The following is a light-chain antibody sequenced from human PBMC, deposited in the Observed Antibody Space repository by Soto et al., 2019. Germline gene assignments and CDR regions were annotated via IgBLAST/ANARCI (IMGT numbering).Light chain of an antibody. V-gene: IGKV3-20*01. CDR3: QQYASSPLLT. Sequence: EIVLTQSPATLSLSPGERATLSCRASQSVGSYVDWHQQKPGQAPRLLIFGTSRRATGIPDRFSGSGSGTDFTLSISRLEPEDFAVYYCQQYASSPLLTFGGGTKVDIK. J-gene: IGKJ4*01. CDR2: GTS. CDR1: QSVGSY.